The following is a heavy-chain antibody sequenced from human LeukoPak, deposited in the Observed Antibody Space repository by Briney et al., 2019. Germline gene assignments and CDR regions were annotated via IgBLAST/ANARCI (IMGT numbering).Heavy chain of an antibody. D-gene: IGHD2-15*01. V-gene: IGHV1-69*05. J-gene: IGHJ5*02. CDR1: GGTFSSYA. Sequence: ASVKVSCKASGGTFSSYAISWVRQAPGQGLEWMGGIIPIFGTASYAQEFQGRVTITTDESTSTAYMELSSLRSEDTAVYYCARAQRCSGGSCYPIFNNWFDPWGQGTLVTVSS. CDR3: ARAQRCSGGSCYPIFNNWFDP. CDR2: IIPIFGTA.